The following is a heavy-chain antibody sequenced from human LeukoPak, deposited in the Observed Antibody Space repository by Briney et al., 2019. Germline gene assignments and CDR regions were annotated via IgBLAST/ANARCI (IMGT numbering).Heavy chain of an antibody. Sequence: SVKVSCKASGGTFSSYAISWVRQAPGQGLEWMGGIIPIFGTANYAQKFQGRVTITTDESTSTAYMELSSLRSEDTAVYYCARLKTPSYCYDSSGYYYFDYWGQGTLVTVSS. CDR1: GGTFSSYA. CDR3: ARLKTPSYCYDSSGYYYFDY. D-gene: IGHD3-22*01. J-gene: IGHJ4*02. V-gene: IGHV1-69*05. CDR2: IIPIFGTA.